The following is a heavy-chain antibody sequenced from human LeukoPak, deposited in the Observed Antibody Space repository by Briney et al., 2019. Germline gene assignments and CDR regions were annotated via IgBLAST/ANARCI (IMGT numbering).Heavy chain of an antibody. J-gene: IGHJ4*02. CDR1: GGTFSSYA. CDR3: AREDRMVTFGGVIVIFDY. Sequence: ASVKVSCKASGGTFSSYAISWVRQAPGQGLEWMGWISAYNGNTNYAQKLQGRVTMTTDTSTSTAYMELRSLRSGDTAVYYCAREDRMVTFGGVIVIFDYWGQETLVTVSS. D-gene: IGHD3-16*02. V-gene: IGHV1-18*01. CDR2: ISAYNGNT.